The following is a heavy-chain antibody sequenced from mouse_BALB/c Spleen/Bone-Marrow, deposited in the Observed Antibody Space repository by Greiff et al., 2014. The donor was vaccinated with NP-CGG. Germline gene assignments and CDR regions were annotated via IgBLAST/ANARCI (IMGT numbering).Heavy chain of an antibody. D-gene: IGHD2-10*02. Sequence: EVQLVESGGRFVQPGDSLRLSCATSGFTFSDFYMEWVRQPPGKRLEWIAASRNKAKYYTTEYSASVKGRFIVSRDTSQSVLYFQMNALRAEDTAIYYCARDVGYGNYFVYWGQGTLVTVAA. J-gene: IGHJ3*01. CDR1: GFTFSDFY. V-gene: IGHV7-1*02. CDR3: ARDVGYGNYFVY. CDR2: SRNKAKYYTT.